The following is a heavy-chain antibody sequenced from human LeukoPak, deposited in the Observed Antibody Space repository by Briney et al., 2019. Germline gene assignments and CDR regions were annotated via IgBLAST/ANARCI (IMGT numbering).Heavy chain of an antibody. CDR2: ISWNSGSI. D-gene: IGHD5-18*01. V-gene: IGHV3-9*01. CDR1: GFTFDDYA. CDR3: AKDIYRYSYGYGFDY. Sequence: PGRSLRLSCAASGFTFDDYAMHWVRQAPGKGLEWVSGISWNSGSIGYADSVKGRFTISRDNAKNSLYLQMNSLRAEDTALYYCAKDIYRYSYGYGFDYWGQGTLVTVSS. J-gene: IGHJ4*02.